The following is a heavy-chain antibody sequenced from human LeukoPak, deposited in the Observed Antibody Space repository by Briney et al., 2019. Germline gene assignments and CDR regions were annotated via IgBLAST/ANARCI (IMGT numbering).Heavy chain of an antibody. D-gene: IGHD6-13*01. J-gene: IGHJ4*02. Sequence: GGSLRLSCAASGFTFSSYGMHWVRQAPGKGLEWVAFIRYDGSNKYYADSVKGRFTISRDNSKNTLYLQMNSLRAEDTAVYYCAKDTAMRAAAFHVPTYYFDYWGQGTLVTVSS. V-gene: IGHV3-30*02. CDR2: IRYDGSNK. CDR3: AKDTAMRAAAFHVPTYYFDY. CDR1: GFTFSSYG.